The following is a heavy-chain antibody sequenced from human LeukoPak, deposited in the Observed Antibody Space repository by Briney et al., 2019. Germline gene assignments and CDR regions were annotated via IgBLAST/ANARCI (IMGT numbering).Heavy chain of an antibody. CDR3: AIVSPMTTVARGQGAFDI. V-gene: IGHV1-46*01. CDR1: GYTFTNYY. J-gene: IGHJ3*02. D-gene: IGHD4-23*01. CDR2: VNPNDGST. Sequence: ASVKVSCKGFGYTFTNYYMHWVRQAPGQGPEWMGIVNPNDGSTTYAQKFQGRLTMTRDMSTNTVYMELSSLRSDDTADYFCAIVSPMTTVARGQGAFDIWGQGTMVIVSA.